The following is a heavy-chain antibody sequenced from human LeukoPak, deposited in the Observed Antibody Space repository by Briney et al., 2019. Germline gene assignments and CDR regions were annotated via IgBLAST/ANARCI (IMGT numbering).Heavy chain of an antibody. CDR2: ISGSGGST. J-gene: IGHJ5*02. CDR1: GFTFSSYG. D-gene: IGHD2-21*01. CDR3: ARDGVEFYNWFDP. V-gene: IGHV3-23*01. Sequence: GGSLRLSCAASGFTFSSYGMSWVRQAPGKGLEWVSAISGSGGSTYYADSVKGRFTISRDNSKNTLYLQMNSLRAEDTAVYYCARDGVEFYNWFDPWGQGTLVTVSS.